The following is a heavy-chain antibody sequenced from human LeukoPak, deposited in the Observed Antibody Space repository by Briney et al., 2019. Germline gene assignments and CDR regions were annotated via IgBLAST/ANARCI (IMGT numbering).Heavy chain of an antibody. Sequence: GGSLRLSCVASGFTFSSYSMKWVRQAPGKGLEWVSSISSSSSYIDYADSVKGRFTISRDNAKNSLYLQMKSLRDEDTAVYYCARDSYYYDSSGYVDYWGQGTLVTVSS. CDR1: GFTFSSYS. D-gene: IGHD3-22*01. J-gene: IGHJ4*02. CDR3: ARDSYYYDSSGYVDY. CDR2: ISSSSSYI. V-gene: IGHV3-21*01.